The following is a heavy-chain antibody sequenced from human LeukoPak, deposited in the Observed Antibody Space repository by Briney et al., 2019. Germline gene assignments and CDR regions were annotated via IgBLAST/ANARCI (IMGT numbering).Heavy chain of an antibody. D-gene: IGHD6-13*01. Sequence: SETLSLTCTVSGGSISSSSYYWGWIRQPPGKGLERIGSIYYSGSTYYNPSLKSRVTISVDTSKNQFSLKLSSVTAADTAVYYCAGLAAAGDYWGQGTLVTVSS. J-gene: IGHJ4*02. CDR2: IYYSGST. CDR1: GGSISSSSYY. V-gene: IGHV4-39*07. CDR3: AGLAAAGDY.